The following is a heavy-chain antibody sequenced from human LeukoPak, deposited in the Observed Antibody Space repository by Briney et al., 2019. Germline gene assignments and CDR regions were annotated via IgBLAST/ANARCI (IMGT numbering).Heavy chain of an antibody. J-gene: IGHJ5*02. CDR2: IIPIFGTA. CDR3: ARSKGSRGEVPAAIGSSWFDP. CDR1: GGTFSSYA. Sequence: SVKVSCKASGGTFSSYAISWVRQAPGQGLEWMGGIIPIFGTANYAQKFQGRVTITADESTSTAYMELSSLRSEDTAVYYCARSKGSRGEVPAAIGSSWFDPWGQGTLVTVSS. V-gene: IGHV1-69*13. D-gene: IGHD2-2*02.